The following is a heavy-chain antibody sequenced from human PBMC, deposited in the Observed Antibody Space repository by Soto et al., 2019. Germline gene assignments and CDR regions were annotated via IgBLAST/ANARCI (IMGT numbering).Heavy chain of an antibody. V-gene: IGHV1-69*06. CDR3: ARERGIGTILRGFDS. D-gene: IGHD1-7*01. J-gene: IGHJ5*01. CDR1: GGTFSSYA. Sequence: SVKVSCKASGGTFSSYAISWVRQAPGQGLEWMGGLIPIFGTANYAQKFQGRVTITADKSTSTAYMELSSLRSEDTAVYYCARERGIGTILRGFDSWGQGILVTVSS. CDR2: LIPIFGTA.